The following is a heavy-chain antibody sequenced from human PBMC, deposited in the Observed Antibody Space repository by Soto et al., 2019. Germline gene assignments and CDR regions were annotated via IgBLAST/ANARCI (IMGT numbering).Heavy chain of an antibody. D-gene: IGHD4-17*01. Sequence: GGSLRLSCSASGFTFSSYAMHWVRQAPGKGLEYVSAISSNGGSTYYADSVKGRFTISSDNSKNTLYLQMSSLRAEDTAVYYCVKSLSMTTHYYYGMDVWGQGTTVTVSS. CDR1: GFTFSSYA. V-gene: IGHV3-64D*06. J-gene: IGHJ6*02. CDR2: ISSNGGST. CDR3: VKSLSMTTHYYYGMDV.